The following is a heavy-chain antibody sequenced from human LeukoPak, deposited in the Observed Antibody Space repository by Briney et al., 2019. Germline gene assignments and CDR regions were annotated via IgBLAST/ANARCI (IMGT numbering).Heavy chain of an antibody. J-gene: IGHJ4*02. CDR1: GFTFSSYA. CDR3: AKDPYSSSWYGPR. V-gene: IGHV3-23*01. Sequence: PGGSLRLSCAASGFTFSSYAMSWVRQAPGKGLEWASAISGSGGSTYYADSVKGRFTISRDNSKNTLYLQMNSLRAEDTAVYYCAKDPYSSSWYGPRWGQGTLVTVSS. CDR2: ISGSGGST. D-gene: IGHD6-13*01.